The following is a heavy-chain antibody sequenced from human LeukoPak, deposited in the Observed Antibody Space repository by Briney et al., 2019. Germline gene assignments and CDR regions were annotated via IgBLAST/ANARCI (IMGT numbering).Heavy chain of an antibody. CDR3: AKDTTPVVGAPY. J-gene: IGHJ4*02. V-gene: IGHV3-7*01. CDR1: GFTFSNYW. CDR2: IKQDGSEK. D-gene: IGHD1-26*01. Sequence: GGSLRLSCAASGFTFSNYWMSWVRQVPGKGLEWVANIKQDGSEKYYVDSVKGRFTISRDNSKNTLYLQMNSLRAEDTAVYYCAKDTTPVVGAPYWGQGTLVTVSS.